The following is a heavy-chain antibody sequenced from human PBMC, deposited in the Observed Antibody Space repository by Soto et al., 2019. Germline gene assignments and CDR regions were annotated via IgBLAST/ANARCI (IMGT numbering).Heavy chain of an antibody. CDR2: INGRSNYV. Sequence: EVQVVESGGGLVKPGGSLRLSGVFSGFTFSTYTMNWVRQAPGKGLEWVSSINGRSNYVYYADSGKGRFTISRDNAKNSLYLQMNRLRAEDTAIYYCAREDGVVGSSSAFDHWGLGTLVTVSS. J-gene: IGHJ4*02. CDR1: GFTFSTYT. CDR3: AREDGVVGSSSAFDH. V-gene: IGHV3-21*01. D-gene: IGHD1-26*01.